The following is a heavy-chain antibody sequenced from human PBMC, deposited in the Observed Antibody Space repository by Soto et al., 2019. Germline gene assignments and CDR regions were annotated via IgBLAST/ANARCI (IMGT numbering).Heavy chain of an antibody. J-gene: IGHJ6*02. CDR2: IIPIFGTA. Sequence: ASVKVSCKASGGTFSSYAISWVRQAPGQGLEWMGGIIPIFGTANYAQKFQGRVTITADESTSTAYMELSSLRSEDTAVYYCARDTVTTNQQIVVVVAASPWYYGMDVWGQGTTVTVPS. V-gene: IGHV1-69*13. CDR1: GGTFSSYA. D-gene: IGHD2-15*01. CDR3: ARDTVTTNQQIVVVVAASPWYYGMDV.